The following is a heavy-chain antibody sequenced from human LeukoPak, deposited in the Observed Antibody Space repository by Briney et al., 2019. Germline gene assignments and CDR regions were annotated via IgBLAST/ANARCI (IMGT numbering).Heavy chain of an antibody. CDR1: GYSFTSYG. Sequence: ASVKVSCKASGYSFTSYGFNWVRQAPGQGLEWMGWMSAYNGKTNYAHSLQGRVTMTRDTSTSTVYMELSSLRSEDTAVYYCARTEQRNRFDYWGQGTLVTVSS. CDR2: MSAYNGKT. J-gene: IGHJ4*02. V-gene: IGHV1-18*01. D-gene: IGHD6-25*01. CDR3: ARTEQRNRFDY.